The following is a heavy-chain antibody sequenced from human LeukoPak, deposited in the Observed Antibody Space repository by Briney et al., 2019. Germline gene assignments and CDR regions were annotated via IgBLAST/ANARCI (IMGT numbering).Heavy chain of an antibody. CDR2: IYTSGST. Sequence: KSSETLSLTCTVSGGSISSYYWSWIRQPAGKGLEWIGRIYTSGSTNYNPSLKSRVTMSVDTSKNQFSLKLSSVTAADTAVYYCARVGDILGYCSSTSCRGAFDYWGQGTLVTVSS. CDR3: ARVGDILGYCSSTSCRGAFDY. CDR1: GGSISSYY. D-gene: IGHD2-2*01. J-gene: IGHJ4*02. V-gene: IGHV4-4*07.